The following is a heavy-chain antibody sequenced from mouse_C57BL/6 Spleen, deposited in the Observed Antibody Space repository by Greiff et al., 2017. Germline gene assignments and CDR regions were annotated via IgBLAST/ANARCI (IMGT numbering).Heavy chain of an antibody. D-gene: IGHD2-4*01. J-gene: IGHJ4*01. CDR1: GFTFSDYY. V-gene: IGHV5-12*01. CDR3: ARQCDYEAYYAMDY. Sequence: EVQGVESGGGLVQPGGSLKLSCAASGFTFSDYYMYWVRQTPEKRLEWVAYISNGGGSTYYPDTVKGRFTISRDNAKNTLYLQMSRLKSEDTAMXYCARQCDYEAYYAMDYWGQGTSVTVSS. CDR2: ISNGGGST.